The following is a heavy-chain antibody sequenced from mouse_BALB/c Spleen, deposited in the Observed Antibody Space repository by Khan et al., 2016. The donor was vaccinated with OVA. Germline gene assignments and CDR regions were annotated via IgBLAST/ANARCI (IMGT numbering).Heavy chain of an antibody. CDR3: GKNYASWFAY. CDR1: GYTFTDYV. J-gene: IGHJ3*01. D-gene: IGHD1-1*02. V-gene: IGHV1-77*01. CDR2: IYPGSGNS. Sequence: QVQLQQSGPELVKPGASVKMSCKASGYTFTDYVINWVKQRSGQGLEWIGEIYPGSGNSYYSEKFKGKATLTADKSSSTAYMPLSSLTFEDSAVYCCGKNYASWFAYWGQGTLVTVSA.